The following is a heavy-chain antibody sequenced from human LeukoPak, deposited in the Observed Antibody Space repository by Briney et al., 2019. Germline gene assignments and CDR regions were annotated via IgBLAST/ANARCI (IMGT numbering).Heavy chain of an antibody. V-gene: IGHV4-59*08. Sequence: PSETLSLTCTVSGGSISSYYWSWIRQPPGKGLEWIGYIYYSGSTNYNPSLKSRVTISVDTSKNQFSLKLSSVTAADTAVYYCARQEQWRRSLPAGYRPAYRYYFDYWGQGTLVTVSS. J-gene: IGHJ4*02. CDR3: ARQEQWRRSLPAGYRPAYRYYFDY. D-gene: IGHD2-2*01. CDR1: GGSISSYY. CDR2: IYYSGST.